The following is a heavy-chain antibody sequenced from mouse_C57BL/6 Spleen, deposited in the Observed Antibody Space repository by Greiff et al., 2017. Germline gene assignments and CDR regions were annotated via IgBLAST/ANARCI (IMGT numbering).Heavy chain of an antibody. D-gene: IGHD2-2*01. CDR2: INPNNGGT. V-gene: IGHV1-26*01. J-gene: IGHJ3*01. CDR3: ARGGGYDPLFAY. Sequence: VKQSHGKSLEWIGDINPNNGGTSYNQKFKGKATLTVDKSSSTAYMELRSLTSEDSAVYYCARGGGYDPLFAYWGQGTLVTVSA.